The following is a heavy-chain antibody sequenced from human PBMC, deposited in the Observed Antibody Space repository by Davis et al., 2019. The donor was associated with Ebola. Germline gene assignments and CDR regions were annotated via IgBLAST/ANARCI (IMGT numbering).Heavy chain of an antibody. Sequence: SETLSLTCAVYGGSFSGYYWSWIRQPPGQGLEWIGEINHSGSTNYNPSLKSRVTISVDTSKNQFSLKLNSVTAADTAVYYCARGQLTSNIVVVTASHFDYWGQGTLVTVSS. CDR2: INHSGST. J-gene: IGHJ4*02. CDR1: GGSFSGYY. V-gene: IGHV4-34*01. D-gene: IGHD2-21*02. CDR3: ARGQLTSNIVVVTASHFDY.